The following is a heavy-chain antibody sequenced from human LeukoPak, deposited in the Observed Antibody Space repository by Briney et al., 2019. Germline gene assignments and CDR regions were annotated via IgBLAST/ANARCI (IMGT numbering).Heavy chain of an antibody. Sequence: GGSLRLSCAASGFTFSSYSMNWVRQAPGKGREGVSSISSSSSYIYYADSVKARFTFSRDNAKNALYLQMNSLRAEDTAVYYCARDLSSSHQDWGQGTLVTVSS. D-gene: IGHD2-2*01. CDR3: ARDLSSSHQD. V-gene: IGHV3-21*01. CDR1: GFTFSSYS. J-gene: IGHJ4*02. CDR2: ISSSSSYI.